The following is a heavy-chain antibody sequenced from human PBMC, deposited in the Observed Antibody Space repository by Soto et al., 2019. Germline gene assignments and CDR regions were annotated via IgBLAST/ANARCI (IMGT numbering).Heavy chain of an antibody. J-gene: IGHJ4*02. CDR3: VASGLSLDY. CDR1: GLTFNSYA. CDR2: ISHDGDKE. V-gene: IGHV3-30-3*01. D-gene: IGHD3-10*01. Sequence: PGGSLRLSCADSGLTFNSYAMHWVRPAAGKGLEGVAVISHDGDKEQYRDSVEGRFTISRDNSKNTLYLQMDILRDEDTAVYYCVASGLSLDYWGQGTRVTVAS.